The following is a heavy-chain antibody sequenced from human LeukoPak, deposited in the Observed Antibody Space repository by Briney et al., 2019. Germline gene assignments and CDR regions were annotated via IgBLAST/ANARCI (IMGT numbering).Heavy chain of an antibody. J-gene: IGHJ4*02. CDR2: INHSGST. Sequence: SGTLSLTCAVYGGSFSGYYWNWIRQPPGRGLEWIGEINHSGSTNYNPSLKSRVTISVDTSKNQFSLNLSSVTAADTAVYYCARGVGPASIDYWGQGTLVTVSS. CDR3: ARGVGPASIDY. CDR1: GGSFSGYY. V-gene: IGHV4-34*01.